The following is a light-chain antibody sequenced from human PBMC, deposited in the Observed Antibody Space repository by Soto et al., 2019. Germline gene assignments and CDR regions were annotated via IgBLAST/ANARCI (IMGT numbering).Light chain of an antibody. CDR3: TSYTGDDFTFV. CDR1: SSDIGTYDY. V-gene: IGLV2-8*01. Sequence: QSVLTQPPSASGSLGQSVTISCTGTSSDIGTYDYVSWYQQHPGRAPKLIIFEVSKRPLGVPDRFSGSKSGNTASLIVSGLQPDDEVEYHCTSYTGDDFTFVFGTGTKLTVL. J-gene: IGLJ1*01. CDR2: EVS.